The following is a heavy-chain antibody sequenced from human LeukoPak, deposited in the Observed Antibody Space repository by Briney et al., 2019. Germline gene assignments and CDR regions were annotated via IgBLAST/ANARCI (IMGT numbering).Heavy chain of an antibody. V-gene: IGHV3-48*03. CDR1: GFTFSSYE. Sequence: GGSLRLSCAASGFTFSSYEMSWIRQAPGKGLEWVSYITSSGSIIYYADSVKGRFTISRDNAKNSLFLQMNSLRAEDTAVYYCARSGLPGIAVAADFDYWGQGTLVTVSS. CDR2: ITSSGSII. CDR3: ARSGLPGIAVAADFDY. D-gene: IGHD6-19*01. J-gene: IGHJ4*02.